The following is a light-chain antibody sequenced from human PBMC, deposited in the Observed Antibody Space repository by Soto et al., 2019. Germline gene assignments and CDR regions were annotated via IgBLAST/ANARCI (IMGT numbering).Light chain of an antibody. Sequence: EIVLTQSPGTPSLSPGERATLSCRASQSVGSRFLAWYQQKPGQAPRLVVHGASTRATGIPDRFSASGSGTDFTLTISSVQSEDFAVYYCQQFNNWPFTFGQGTKVDIK. J-gene: IGKJ2*01. CDR3: QQFNNWPFT. CDR1: QSVGSRF. CDR2: GAS. V-gene: IGKV3-20*01.